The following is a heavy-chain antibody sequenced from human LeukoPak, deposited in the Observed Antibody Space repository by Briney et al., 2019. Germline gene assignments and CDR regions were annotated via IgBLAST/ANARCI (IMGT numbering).Heavy chain of an antibody. V-gene: IGHV1-69*13. J-gene: IGHJ4*02. CDR1: GYTFTSYP. CDR3: ARNSRVASTSGLNY. CDR2: ITPIFGEA. Sequence: ASVKVSCKASGYTFTSYPISWVRQAPGQGLEWMGEITPIFGEAQNAEKFQGRVTITADEPTSTVYMELTSLRLDDTAMYYCARNSRVASTSGLNYWGQGTLVTVSS. D-gene: IGHD5-12*01.